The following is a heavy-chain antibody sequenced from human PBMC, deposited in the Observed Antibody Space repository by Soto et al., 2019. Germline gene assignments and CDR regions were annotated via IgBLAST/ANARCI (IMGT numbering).Heavy chain of an antibody. CDR2: FFIGGST. CDR1: GVSITGGSISSTTYY. CDR3: ARDKGTTVTTYYFDY. V-gene: IGHV4-39*07. J-gene: IGHJ4*02. Sequence: SETLSLTCTVSGVSITGGSISSTTYYWGWMRQPPGKGLEWIASFFIGGSTYYNPSLKSRVTISVDTAKNQFSLKLTSVTAADTAVYYCARDKGTTVTTYYFDYWGQGTLVTVSS. D-gene: IGHD4-17*01.